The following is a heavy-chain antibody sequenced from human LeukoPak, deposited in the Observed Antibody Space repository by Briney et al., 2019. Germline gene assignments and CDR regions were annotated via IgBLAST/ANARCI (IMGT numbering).Heavy chain of an antibody. CDR1: GFTFSSYE. J-gene: IGHJ6*02. Sequence: GGSLRLSCAASGFTFSSYEINWVRQAPGKGLEWVSYISSSGSTIYYADSVKGRFTISRDNAKNSLYLQMNSLRAEDTAVYYCARDDHYDSSGSNYYYYYGMDVWGQGTTVTVSS. CDR3: ARDDHYDSSGSNYYYYYGMDV. V-gene: IGHV3-48*03. D-gene: IGHD3-22*01. CDR2: ISSSGSTI.